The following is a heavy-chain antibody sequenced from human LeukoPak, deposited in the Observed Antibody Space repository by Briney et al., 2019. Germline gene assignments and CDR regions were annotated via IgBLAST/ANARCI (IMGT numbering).Heavy chain of an antibody. V-gene: IGHV4-39*01. D-gene: IGHD2-15*01. Sequence: SETLSLTCTVSGDYFNRNTYSWGWIRQPPGKGLEWIGSIYYTGRTFYNPSLKSRVTISVDTSKNQFSLKLSSVTAADTAVYYCGRRGSIGGSFVGAFDIWGQGTMATVSS. CDR3: GRRGSIGGSFVGAFDI. J-gene: IGHJ3*02. CDR2: IYYTGRT. CDR1: GDYFNRNTYS.